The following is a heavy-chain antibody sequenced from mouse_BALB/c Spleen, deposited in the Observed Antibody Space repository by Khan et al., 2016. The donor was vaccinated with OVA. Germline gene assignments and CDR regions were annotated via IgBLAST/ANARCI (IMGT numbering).Heavy chain of an antibody. CDR1: GYSFTTYY. J-gene: IGHJ3*01. D-gene: IGHD2-2*01. CDR3: TRHGFVAWFTY. Sequence: VQLQQSGPELMKPGASVKISCKASGYSFTTYYIHWVMQSRGTSLEWIGYIDPFSGSTTYNQKFKGKATLTVDKSSSTAYIHLSNLTSEDSAVYYCTRHGFVAWFTYWGQGTLVTVSA. CDR2: IDPFSGST. V-gene: IGHV1S135*01.